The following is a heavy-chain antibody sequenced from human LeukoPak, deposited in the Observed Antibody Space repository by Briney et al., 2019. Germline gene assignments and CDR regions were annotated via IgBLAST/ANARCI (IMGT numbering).Heavy chain of an antibody. D-gene: IGHD3-10*01. V-gene: IGHV3-33*08. J-gene: IGHJ6*02. Sequence: PGRSLRLSCAASGFTFSSYGMHWVRQAPGKGLEWVAVIWYDGSNKYYADSVKGRFTISRDNSKNTLYLQMNSLRAEDTAVYYCARDSYWGSGSSSSYYYGMDVWGQGTTVTVSS. CDR1: GFTFSSYG. CDR3: ARDSYWGSGSSSSYYYGMDV. CDR2: IWYDGSNK.